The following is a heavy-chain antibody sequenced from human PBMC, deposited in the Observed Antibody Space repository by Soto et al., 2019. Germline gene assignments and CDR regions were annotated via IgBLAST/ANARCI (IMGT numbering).Heavy chain of an antibody. CDR3: ASSERRLGYTQVGNYYYYGMDV. CDR2: IIPIFGTA. Sequence: QVQLVQSGAEVKKPGSSVKVSCKASGGTFSSYAISWVRQAPGQGLEWMGGIIPIFGTANYAQKFQGRVTITADESTSTAYMELSSLRSEDTAVYYCASSERRLGYTQVGNYYYYGMDVWGQGTTVTVSS. D-gene: IGHD1-1*01. CDR1: GGTFSSYA. J-gene: IGHJ6*02. V-gene: IGHV1-69*01.